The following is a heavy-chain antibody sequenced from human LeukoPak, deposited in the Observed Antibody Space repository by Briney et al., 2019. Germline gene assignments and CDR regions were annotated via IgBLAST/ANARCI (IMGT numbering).Heavy chain of an antibody. CDR2: IYTSGST. CDR1: GGSLASYY. V-gene: IGHV4-4*07. D-gene: IGHD1-26*01. Sequence: SETLSLTCTVSGGSLASYYWSWIRQPAGQGLEWIGRIYTSGSTNYNPSLKSRVTMSVDTSKNQFALKLSSVAAADTAVYYCARDFSGATLDYWGQGTLVTVSS. CDR3: ARDFSGATLDY. J-gene: IGHJ4*02.